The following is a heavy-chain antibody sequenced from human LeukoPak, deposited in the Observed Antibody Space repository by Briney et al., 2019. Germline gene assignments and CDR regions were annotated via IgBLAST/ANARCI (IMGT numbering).Heavy chain of an antibody. Sequence: GASVKVSCKASGYSFTGYYIHWVRQAPGQWLEWMGWINPNSGGTNYAQKFQGRVTMTRDTSISTAYMELSRLRSDDTAVYYCARGDIVVLPAGIPHNWFDPWGQGTLVTVSS. J-gene: IGHJ5*02. CDR2: INPNSGGT. V-gene: IGHV1-2*02. CDR1: GYSFTGYY. CDR3: ARGDIVVLPAGIPHNWFDP. D-gene: IGHD2-2*02.